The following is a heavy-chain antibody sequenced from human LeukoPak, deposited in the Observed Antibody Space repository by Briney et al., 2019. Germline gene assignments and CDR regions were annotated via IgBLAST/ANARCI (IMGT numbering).Heavy chain of an antibody. Sequence: SETLSLTCTVSGGSISSYYWSWIRQPPGKGLEWIGYICYSGSTNYNPSLKSRVTISVDTSKNQFSLKLSSVTAADTAVYYCATSNVYCSSTSCYSTYYFDYWGQGTLVTVSS. V-gene: IGHV4-59*08. J-gene: IGHJ4*02. CDR2: ICYSGST. CDR3: ATSNVYCSSTSCYSTYYFDY. D-gene: IGHD2-2*01. CDR1: GGSISSYY.